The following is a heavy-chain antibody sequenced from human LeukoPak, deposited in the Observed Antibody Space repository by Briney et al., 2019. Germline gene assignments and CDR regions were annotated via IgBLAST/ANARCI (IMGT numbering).Heavy chain of an antibody. V-gene: IGHV3-21*01. CDR2: ISSSSSYI. D-gene: IGHD5-12*01. J-gene: IGHJ4*02. CDR1: GFTFSSYS. CDR3: ARDLGGYSGYLY. Sequence: GGSLRLSCAASGFTFSSYSMNWVRQAPGKGLEWVSSISSSSSYIYCADSVKGRFTISRDNAKNSLYLQMNSLRAEDTAVYYCARDLGGYSGYLYWGQGTLVTVSS.